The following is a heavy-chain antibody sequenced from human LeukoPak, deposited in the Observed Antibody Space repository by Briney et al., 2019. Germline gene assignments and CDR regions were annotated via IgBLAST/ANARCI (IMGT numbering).Heavy chain of an antibody. D-gene: IGHD2-2*02. Sequence: GASVKVSCKASGYTFTSYDINWVRQATGQGLEWMGWMNPNSGNTGYAQKFRGRVTMTRNTSISTAYMELSSLRSEDTAVYYCARRSRYCSSTSCYRNWFDPWGQGTLVTVSS. CDR3: ARRSRYCSSTSCYRNWFDP. CDR2: MNPNSGNT. J-gene: IGHJ5*02. CDR1: GYTFTSYD. V-gene: IGHV1-8*01.